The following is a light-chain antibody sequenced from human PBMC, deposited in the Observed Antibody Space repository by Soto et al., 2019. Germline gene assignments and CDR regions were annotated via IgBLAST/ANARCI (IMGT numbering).Light chain of an antibody. CDR2: ASS. Sequence: DIQMTQSPSSLSASVGDRVTISCRASQPISIYINWYQQKPGKAPKPLIYASSNLQGGVPSTFSRSGSGTHFTLTISSLQPEDFATPTCQQSHTTSYTFGHGT. V-gene: IGKV1-39*01. CDR1: QPISIY. J-gene: IGKJ3*01. CDR3: QQSHTTSYT.